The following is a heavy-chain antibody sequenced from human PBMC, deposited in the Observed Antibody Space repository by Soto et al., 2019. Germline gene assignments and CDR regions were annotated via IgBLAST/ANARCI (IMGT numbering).Heavy chain of an antibody. CDR2: IYYSGST. CDR3: ASQQLVHYYYGMDV. D-gene: IGHD6-13*01. CDR1: GGSISSSSYY. Sequence: QLQLQESGPGLVKPSETLSLTCTVSGGSISSSSYYWGWIRQPPGKGLEWIGSIYYSGSTYYNPSLKSRVTISVDTSKNQFSLKLSSVTAADTAVYYCASQQLVHYYYGMDVWGQGTTVTVPS. J-gene: IGHJ6*02. V-gene: IGHV4-39*01.